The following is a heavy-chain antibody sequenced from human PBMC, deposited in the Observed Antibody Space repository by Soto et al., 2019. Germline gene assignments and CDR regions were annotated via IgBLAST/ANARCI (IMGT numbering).Heavy chain of an antibody. Sequence: GSLKLFFAASGFTFSSYAMSLVRQAPGKGLEWVSAISGSGGSTYYADSVKGRFTISRDNSKNTLYLQMNSLRAEDTAVYYCAKGWSSGRLDYWGQGTPVTVSS. J-gene: IGHJ4*02. V-gene: IGHV3-23*01. CDR1: GFTFSSYA. CDR3: AKGWSSGRLDY. D-gene: IGHD6-19*01. CDR2: ISGSGGST.